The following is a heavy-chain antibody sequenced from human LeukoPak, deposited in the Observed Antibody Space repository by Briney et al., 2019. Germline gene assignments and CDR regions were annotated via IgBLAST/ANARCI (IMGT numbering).Heavy chain of an antibody. CDR2: ISAYNGNT. J-gene: IGHJ4*02. CDR1: GYTFTSYG. D-gene: IGHD3-3*01. Sequence: GASVKVSCKASGYTFTSYGISLVRQAPGQGLEWMGWISAYNGNTNYAQKLQGRVTMTTDTSTSTAYMELRSLRSDDTAVYYCARGYRATIFGVVPLVDYWGQGTLVTVSS. CDR3: ARGYRATIFGVVPLVDY. V-gene: IGHV1-18*01.